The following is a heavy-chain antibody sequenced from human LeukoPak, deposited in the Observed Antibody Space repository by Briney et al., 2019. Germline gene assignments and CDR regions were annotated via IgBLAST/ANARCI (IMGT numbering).Heavy chain of an antibody. J-gene: IGHJ5*02. CDR3: AYDSSGYGSFDP. CDR1: GYTFTGYY. CDR2: IIPIFGTA. D-gene: IGHD3-22*01. Sequence: ASVKVSCKTSGYTFTGYYMHWVRQAPGQGLEWMGGIIPIFGTANYAQKFQGRVTITADKSTSTAYMELSSLRSEDTAVYYCAYDSSGYGSFDPWGQGTLVTVSS. V-gene: IGHV1-69*06.